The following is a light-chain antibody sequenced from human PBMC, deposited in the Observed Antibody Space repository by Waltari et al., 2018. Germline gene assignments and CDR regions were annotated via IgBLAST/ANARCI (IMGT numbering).Light chain of an antibody. CDR1: LYISTY. J-gene: IGKJ1*01. V-gene: IGKV1-39*01. Sequence: DFQMPQSPSSLPASVGDSVTITCRASLYISTYLNWYQQKPGKGPKLLIYAASTLQSGVPSRFSGSGSGTDFTFTISSLQLEDFATYYCQQSYDTPRTFGQGTKVEVK. CDR3: QQSYDTPRT. CDR2: AAS.